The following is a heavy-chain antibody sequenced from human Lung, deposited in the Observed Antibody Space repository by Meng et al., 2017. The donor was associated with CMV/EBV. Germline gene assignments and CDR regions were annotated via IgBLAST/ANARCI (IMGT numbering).Heavy chain of an antibody. CDR2: IYWNDDK. CDR1: GFSLSISRLA. D-gene: IGHD1-14*01. Sequence: SGXXLVXPTQTLTLTCTFSGFSLSISRLAVGWIRQPPGKALECLGIIYWNDDKRYSPSLNSRLTITKDTSKNQVFLTMTNMDPADTATYCCAHARYKSFYYLNYXGQGXLVTVSS. CDR3: AHARYKSFYYLNY. V-gene: IGHV2-5*01. J-gene: IGHJ4*02.